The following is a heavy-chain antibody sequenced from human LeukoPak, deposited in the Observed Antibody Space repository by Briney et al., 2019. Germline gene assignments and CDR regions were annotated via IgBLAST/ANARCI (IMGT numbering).Heavy chain of an antibody. J-gene: IGHJ3*02. CDR3: ARPQGGSSGSPIGAFDI. CDR1: GGSISSSSYY. Sequence: PSETLSLTCTVSGGSISSSSYYWGWIRQPPGKGLEWIGSIYYSGSTYYNPSLKSRVTISVDTSKNQFSLKLSSVTAADTAVYYCARPQGGSSGSPIGAFDIWGQGTMVTVSS. D-gene: IGHD3-22*01. CDR2: IYYSGST. V-gene: IGHV4-39*01.